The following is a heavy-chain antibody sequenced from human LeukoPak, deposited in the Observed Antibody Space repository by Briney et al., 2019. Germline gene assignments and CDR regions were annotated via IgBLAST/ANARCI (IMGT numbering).Heavy chain of an antibody. V-gene: IGHV3-30*03. D-gene: IGHD1-1*01. Sequence: QPGGSLRLSCAASGFTFSSYGMHWVRQAPGKGLEWVAVISYDGSNKYYADSVKGRFTISRDNSKNTLYLQMNSLRAEDTAVYYCARGAHPVGTRTNWFDPWGQGTLVTVSS. J-gene: IGHJ5*02. CDR3: ARGAHPVGTRTNWFDP. CDR1: GFTFSSYG. CDR2: ISYDGSNK.